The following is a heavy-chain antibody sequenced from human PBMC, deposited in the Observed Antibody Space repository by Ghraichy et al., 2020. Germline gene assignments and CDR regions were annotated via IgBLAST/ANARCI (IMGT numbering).Heavy chain of an antibody. D-gene: IGHD4-23*01. CDR3: IMQTTVALGDI. Sequence: GESLNISCAASGFTFSGSAVHWVRQASGKGLEWVGRIRSRPNSYATAYAASVKGRFTISRDDSNNTAFLQMNSLKTEDTAVYYCIMQTTVALGDIWGQGTMVTVSS. CDR2: IRSRPNSYAT. V-gene: IGHV3-73*01. CDR1: GFTFSGSA. J-gene: IGHJ3*02.